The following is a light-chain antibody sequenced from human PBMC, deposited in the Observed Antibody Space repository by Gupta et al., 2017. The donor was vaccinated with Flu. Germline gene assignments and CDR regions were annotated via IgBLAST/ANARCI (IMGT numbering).Light chain of an antibody. J-gene: IGKJ1*01. CDR1: QSISSY. V-gene: IGKV1-5*03. CDR2: KAS. CDR3: QQYNSYSAT. Sequence: DIQMTQSPSTLSVSVGDRVTITCRASQSISSYLAWYQQKPGKAPKLLIYKASSLESGVPSRFSGSGSGTXFTLTIXSLQPDDFATYYCQQYNSYSATFGXGTKVEIK.